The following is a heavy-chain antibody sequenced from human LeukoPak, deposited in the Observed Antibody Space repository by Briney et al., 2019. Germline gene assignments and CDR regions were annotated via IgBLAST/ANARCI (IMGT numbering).Heavy chain of an antibody. V-gene: IGHV1-2*02. D-gene: IGHD3-10*01. Sequence: AASVKVSCKASGYTFTGYYMHWVRQAPGQGLEWMGWINPNSGGTNYAQKFQGRVTMTRDTSISTACMELSGLRSDDTAVYYCARVTYYGSGSPPDYWGQGTLVTVSS. CDR1: GYTFTGYY. CDR2: INPNSGGT. J-gene: IGHJ4*02. CDR3: ARVTYYGSGSPPDY.